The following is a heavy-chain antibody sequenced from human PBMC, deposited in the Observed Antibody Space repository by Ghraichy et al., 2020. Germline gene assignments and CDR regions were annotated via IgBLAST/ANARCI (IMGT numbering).Heavy chain of an antibody. CDR3: AKVPGYCSGGSCYYFDS. J-gene: IGHJ4*02. V-gene: IGHV3-23*01. D-gene: IGHD2-15*01. CDR1: GFTSSSHA. Sequence: GGSLRLSCVVSGFTSSSHAMNWVRQAPGKGLEWVSVISGRGDNTDYADSVKGRFTISRDSSKNTLYLQMNSLRAEDTAVYYCAKVPGYCSGGSCYYFDSWGQGTLVTVSS. CDR2: ISGRGDNT.